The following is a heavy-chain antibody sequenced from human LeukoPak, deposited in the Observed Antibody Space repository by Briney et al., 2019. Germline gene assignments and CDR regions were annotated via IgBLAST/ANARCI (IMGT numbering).Heavy chain of an antibody. CDR1: GFSFSAYW. V-gene: IGHV3-7*05. D-gene: IGHD1-1*01. Sequence: GESLRLSCAASGFSFSAYWMSWVRQDPGKGLEWVANIKVDGTEKYYVDSVKGRFTISRDNAKNSLSLQMSGLRAEDTAVYYCARDWNGSGTAFDHWGQGTLVTVSS. J-gene: IGHJ4*02. CDR3: ARDWNGSGTAFDH. CDR2: IKVDGTEK.